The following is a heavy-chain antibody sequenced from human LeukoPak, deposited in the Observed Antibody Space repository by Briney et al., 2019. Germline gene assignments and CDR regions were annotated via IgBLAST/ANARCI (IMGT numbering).Heavy chain of an antibody. CDR3: ARDPRSTVVTPSPYSDY. CDR1: GFTFSSYS. Sequence: PGGSLRLSCAASGFTFSSYSMNWVRQAPGKGLEWVSYISSSSVTTYYADSVKGRFTISRDNAKNSLYLQMNSLRAEDTAVYYCARDPRSTVVTPSPYSDYWGQGTLVTVSS. D-gene: IGHD4-23*01. V-gene: IGHV3-48*01. J-gene: IGHJ4*02. CDR2: ISSSSVTT.